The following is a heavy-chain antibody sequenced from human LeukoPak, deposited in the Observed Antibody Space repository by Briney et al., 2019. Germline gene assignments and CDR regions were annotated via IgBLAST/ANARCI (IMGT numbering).Heavy chain of an antibody. J-gene: IGHJ6*02. CDR2: INPNSGGT. V-gene: IGHV1-2*02. D-gene: IGHD3-9*01. CDR3: AREYHILTGWPYYYDMDV. Sequence: GASVKVSCKASGYTFTGYYMHWVRQAPGQGLEWMGWINPNSGGTNYAQKFQGRVTMTRDTSISTAYMELSRLRSDDTAVYYCAREYHILTGWPYYYDMDVWGQGTTVTVSS. CDR1: GYTFTGYY.